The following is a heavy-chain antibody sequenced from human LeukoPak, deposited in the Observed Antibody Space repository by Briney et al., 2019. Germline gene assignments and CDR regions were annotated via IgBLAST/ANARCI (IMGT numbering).Heavy chain of an antibody. D-gene: IGHD5-24*01. CDR2: ISSSGSTI. CDR3: ASVVEMATISA. CDR1: GFTFSSYE. V-gene: IGHV3-48*03. J-gene: IGHJ5*02. Sequence: GGFLRLSCAASGFTFSSYEMNWVRQAPGKGLEWVSYISSSGSTIYYADSVKGRFTISRDNAKNSLYLQMNSLRAEDTAVYYCASVVEMATISAWGQGTLVTVSS.